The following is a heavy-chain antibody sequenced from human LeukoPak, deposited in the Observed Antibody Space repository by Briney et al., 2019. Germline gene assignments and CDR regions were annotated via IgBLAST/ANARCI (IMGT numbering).Heavy chain of an antibody. V-gene: IGHV1-24*01. CDR1: GYTLTELS. J-gene: IGHJ6*03. Sequence: GASVKVSCKVSGYTLTELSMHWVRQAPGKGLEWMGGFDPEDGETIYAQKFQGRVTMTEDTSTDTAYMELSSLRSEDTAVYYCATDQSRYCSSTSCQKGAGYYYMDVWGKGITVTVSS. CDR2: FDPEDGET. CDR3: ATDQSRYCSSTSCQKGAGYYYMDV. D-gene: IGHD2-2*01.